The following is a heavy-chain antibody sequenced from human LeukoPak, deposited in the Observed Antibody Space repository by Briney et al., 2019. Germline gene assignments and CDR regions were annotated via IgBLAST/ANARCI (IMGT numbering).Heavy chain of an antibody. Sequence: PGGSLRLSCAASGFTFSGSAMHWVRQASGKGLEWVGRIRSKANSYATAYAASVKGRFTISRDDSENTAYLQVNSLKTEDTAVYYCTTILYGDYGTFDIWGQGTMVTVSS. CDR1: GFTFSGSA. CDR2: IRSKANSYAT. J-gene: IGHJ3*02. D-gene: IGHD4-17*01. V-gene: IGHV3-73*01. CDR3: TTILYGDYGTFDI.